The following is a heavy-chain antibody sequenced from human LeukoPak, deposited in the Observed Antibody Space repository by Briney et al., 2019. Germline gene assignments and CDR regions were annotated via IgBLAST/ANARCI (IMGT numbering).Heavy chain of an antibody. CDR3: AIDDRRGLEYSISLDN. V-gene: IGHV3-33*01. J-gene: IGHJ4*02. D-gene: IGHD4-11*01. CDR1: GCTFSDYG. Sequence: PGRSLRLSCAASGCTFSDYGMNWVRQAPGKGLEWVAVIWSDGSNRYYGDPVKGRFTISRDNFQRTVYLQMNSLRAEDTAVYYCAIDDRRGLEYSISLDNWGQGTLVTVSS. CDR2: IWSDGSNR.